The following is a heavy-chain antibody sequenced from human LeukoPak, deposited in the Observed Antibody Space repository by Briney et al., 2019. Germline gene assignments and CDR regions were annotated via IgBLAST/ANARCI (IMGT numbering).Heavy chain of an antibody. CDR3: ARHNRGDQRYFEY. D-gene: IGHD4-17*01. CDR2: IYPGDSST. Sequence: GESLKISCKGSGYSFTSYWIGWVRQMPGKGLEWMGIIYPGDSSTKHSPSFQGQVTISADKSINTAYLQWSSLKASDTAMYYCARHNRGDQRYFEYWGQGTLVTVSS. V-gene: IGHV5-51*01. CDR1: GYSFTSYW. J-gene: IGHJ4*02.